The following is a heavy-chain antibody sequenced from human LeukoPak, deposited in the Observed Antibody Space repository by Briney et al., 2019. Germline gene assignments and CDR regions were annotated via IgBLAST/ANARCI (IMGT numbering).Heavy chain of an antibody. Sequence: PGGSLRLSCAASGFTVSSKYMSWVRQAPGKGLEWVSVIYSGGSTYHADSVKGRFTISRDNSKNTLYLQMNSLRAEDTAVYYCARWACSSTSCYNDYWGQGTLVTVSS. CDR1: GFTVSSKY. J-gene: IGHJ4*02. D-gene: IGHD2-2*02. CDR2: IYSGGST. V-gene: IGHV3-53*01. CDR3: ARWACSSTSCYNDY.